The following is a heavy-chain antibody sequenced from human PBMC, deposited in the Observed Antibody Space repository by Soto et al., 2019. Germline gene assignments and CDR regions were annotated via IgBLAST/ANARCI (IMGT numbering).Heavy chain of an antibody. D-gene: IGHD3-3*01. CDR1: GFTFSSYW. CDR3: ARDRITIFGVARISGYYFDY. Sequence: PGGSLRLSCAASGFTFSSYWMSWVRQAPGKGLEWVANIKQDGSEKYYVDSVKGRFTISRDNAKNSLYLQMNSLRAEDTAVYYCARDRITIFGVARISGYYFDYWGQGTLVTVSS. CDR2: IKQDGSEK. J-gene: IGHJ4*02. V-gene: IGHV3-7*01.